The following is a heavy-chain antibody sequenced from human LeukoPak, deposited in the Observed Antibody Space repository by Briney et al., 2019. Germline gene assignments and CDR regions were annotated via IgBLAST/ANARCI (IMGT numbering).Heavy chain of an antibody. V-gene: IGHV3-21*01. CDR2: ISSSSSYI. Sequence: GGSLRLSCAASGFTFSKVWMSWVRQAPGKGLEWVSSISSSSSYIYYADSVKGRFTISRDNAKNSLYLQMNSLRAEDTAVYYCAPPVGLPSYWGQGTLVAVSS. J-gene: IGHJ4*02. CDR3: APPVGLPSY. CDR1: GFTFSKVW. D-gene: IGHD1-26*01.